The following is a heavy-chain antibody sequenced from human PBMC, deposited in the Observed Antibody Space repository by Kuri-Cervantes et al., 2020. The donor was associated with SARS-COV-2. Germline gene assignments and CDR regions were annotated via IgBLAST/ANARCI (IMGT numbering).Heavy chain of an antibody. J-gene: IGHJ4*02. CDR2: IIPIFGTA. Sequence: SVKVSCKASGGTFSSYAISWVRQAPGQGLEWMGGIIPIFGTANYAQKFQGRVTITADKSTSTAYMELSSLRSEDTAVHYCARGDYYDSSGYLLPEFDYWGQGTLVTVSS. D-gene: IGHD3-22*01. V-gene: IGHV1-69*06. CDR3: ARGDYYDSSGYLLPEFDY. CDR1: GGTFSSYA.